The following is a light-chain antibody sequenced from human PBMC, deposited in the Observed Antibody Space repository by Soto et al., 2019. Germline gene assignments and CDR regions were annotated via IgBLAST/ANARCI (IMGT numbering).Light chain of an antibody. CDR2: DAS. J-gene: IGKJ1*01. CDR1: QSVNIY. Sequence: DIVLTQSPATLSLSPGERATLSCRTSQSVNIYLAWYQQKPGQAPRLLIYDASNRATGIPARFSGSGSGTDFTLTITSLEPADFAVYYCQQRVNWPLTFGQGTKVEIK. V-gene: IGKV3-11*01. CDR3: QQRVNWPLT.